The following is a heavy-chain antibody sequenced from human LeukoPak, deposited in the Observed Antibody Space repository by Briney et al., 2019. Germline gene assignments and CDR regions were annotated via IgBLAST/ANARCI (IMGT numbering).Heavy chain of an antibody. J-gene: IGHJ4*02. Sequence: ASVTVSCKAFGYALTSYYIHWVRQAPGQGLEWMGIIDPRAGSTIYAQNFQGRINLAADTSTNTVYMELRSLTSEDTAIYFCARKFYFDYWGQGSLVTVSS. CDR1: GYALTSYY. V-gene: IGHV1-46*01. CDR3: ARKFYFDY. CDR2: IDPRAGST.